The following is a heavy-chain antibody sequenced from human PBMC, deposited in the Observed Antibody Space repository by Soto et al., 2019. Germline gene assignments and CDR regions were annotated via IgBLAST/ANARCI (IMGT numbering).Heavy chain of an antibody. CDR1: GFTFSSYS. D-gene: IGHD2-15*01. Sequence: GGSLRLSCAASGFTFSSYSMNWVRQAPGKGLEWVSTIGRGDEKHYADSVNGRFTISRDTSKNTLFLQMNGLRAEDTALYFCAKDGTTGGQHYYGMDVWGQGT. CDR2: IGRGDEK. J-gene: IGHJ6*02. V-gene: IGHV3-23*01. CDR3: AKDGTTGGQHYYGMDV.